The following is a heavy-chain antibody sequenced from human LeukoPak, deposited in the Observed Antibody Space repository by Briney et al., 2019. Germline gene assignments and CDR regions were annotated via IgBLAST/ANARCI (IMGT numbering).Heavy chain of an antibody. Sequence: GGSLRLSCAASGFTFSSYAMSWVRQAPGKGLGWVSAISGSGGSTYYADSVKGRFTISRDNSKNTLYLQMNSLRAEDTAVYYCAKGANWGSHTLNWFDPWGQGTLVTVSS. V-gene: IGHV3-23*01. CDR2: ISGSGGST. CDR3: AKGANWGSHTLNWFDP. D-gene: IGHD7-27*01. J-gene: IGHJ5*02. CDR1: GFTFSSYA.